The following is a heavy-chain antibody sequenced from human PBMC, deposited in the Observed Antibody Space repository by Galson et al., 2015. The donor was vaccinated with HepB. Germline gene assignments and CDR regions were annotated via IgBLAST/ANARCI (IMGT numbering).Heavy chain of an antibody. J-gene: IGHJ4*02. Sequence: SLRLSCAASGFTVSNNYMTWVRQAPGKGLEWVSVINNGGDTYYADSVKGRFTISKDNSKNTLFLQMNTLRPEDTAVYYCAREYYYRFDYWGQGTLVTVFS. V-gene: IGHV3-66*02. CDR2: INNGGDT. CDR1: GFTVSNNY. CDR3: AREYYYRFDY. D-gene: IGHD3-10*01.